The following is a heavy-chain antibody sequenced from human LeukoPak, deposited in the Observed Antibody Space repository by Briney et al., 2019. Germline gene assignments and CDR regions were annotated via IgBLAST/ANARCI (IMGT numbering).Heavy chain of an antibody. CDR3: VRDGDAYDFDH. CDR2: IKSDGSWT. CDR1: GFSIRGYW. Sequence: GGSLRLYCAASGFSIRGYWMHWVRQAPGKGLMWVSRIKSDGSWTNYADSVRGRFTISRDNAKNTLYLQMIGLRAEDTAIYYCVRDGDAYDFDHWGQGILVTDSS. J-gene: IGHJ4*02. V-gene: IGHV3-74*01. D-gene: IGHD5-12*01.